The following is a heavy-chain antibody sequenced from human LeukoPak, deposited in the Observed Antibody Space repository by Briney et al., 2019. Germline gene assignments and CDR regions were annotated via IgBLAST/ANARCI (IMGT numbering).Heavy chain of an antibody. D-gene: IGHD6-6*01. CDR3: ARFLSAARRGSWFDP. V-gene: IGHV1-8*03. CDR2: MNPNSGNT. CDR1: GYTFTSYD. Sequence: GASVKVSCKASGYTFTSYDINWVRQATGQGLEWMGWMNPNSGNTGYAQRFQGRVTITRNTSITTAYMELSSLRSEDTAIYYCARFLSAARRGSWFDPWGQGTLVTVSS. J-gene: IGHJ5*02.